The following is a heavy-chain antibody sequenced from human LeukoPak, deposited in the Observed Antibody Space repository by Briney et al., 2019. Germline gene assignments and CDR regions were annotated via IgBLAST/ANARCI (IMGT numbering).Heavy chain of an antibody. D-gene: IGHD6-19*01. CDR1: GYTFTSYY. CDR2: INPSGGST. J-gene: IGHJ4*02. CDR3: WRDPSQWLVAFDY. Sequence: GASVKVSCKASGYTFTSYYMHWVRQAPGQGLEWMGIINPSGGSTSYAQKFQGRVTMTRDKSTSTVYMELSSLRSEDTAGYYCWRDPSQWLVAFDYRGQGTLVTVSS. V-gene: IGHV1-46*01.